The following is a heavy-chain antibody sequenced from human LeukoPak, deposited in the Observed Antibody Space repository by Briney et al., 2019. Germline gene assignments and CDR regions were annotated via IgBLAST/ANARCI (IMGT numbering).Heavy chain of an antibody. V-gene: IGHV4-61*05. CDR3: ARCCGGSQYNWFDP. Sequence: SETLSLTCTVSGGSISSSSYYWGWIRQPPGKGLEWIGYIYYSGSTNYNPSLKSRVTISVDTSKNQFSLKLSSVTAADTAVYYCARCCGGSQYNWFDPWGQGTLVTVSS. J-gene: IGHJ5*02. CDR2: IYYSGST. CDR1: GGSISSSSYY. D-gene: IGHD2-15*01.